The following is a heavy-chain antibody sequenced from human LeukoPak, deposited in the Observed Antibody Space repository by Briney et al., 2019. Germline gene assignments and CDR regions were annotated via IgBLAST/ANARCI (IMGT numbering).Heavy chain of an antibody. Sequence: PGESLKISCEASGFAFSSYWASWVLQATGKGLEWVANIDQDGNSQNYVDSVRGRFTISKDNAKNSVYLQMNSLRAEDTAVYYCARSLWPEDYWGQGILVTVSS. CDR3: ARSLWPEDY. CDR1: GFAFSSYW. D-gene: IGHD2-21*01. J-gene: IGHJ4*02. CDR2: IDQDGNSQ. V-gene: IGHV3-7*01.